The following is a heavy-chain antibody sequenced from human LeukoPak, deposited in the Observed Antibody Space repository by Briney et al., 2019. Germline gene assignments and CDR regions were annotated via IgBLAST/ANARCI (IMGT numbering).Heavy chain of an antibody. J-gene: IGHJ5*02. D-gene: IGHD3-10*01. Sequence: SETLSLTCTVSGGSISSYYWSWIRQPPGKGLEWIGYIYYSGSTNYNPSLKSRVTISVDTSKNQFSLKLSSVTAADTAVYYCARSGGQYNWFDPWVQGTLVT. CDR2: IYYSGST. V-gene: IGHV4-59*01. CDR1: GGSISSYY. CDR3: ARSGGQYNWFDP.